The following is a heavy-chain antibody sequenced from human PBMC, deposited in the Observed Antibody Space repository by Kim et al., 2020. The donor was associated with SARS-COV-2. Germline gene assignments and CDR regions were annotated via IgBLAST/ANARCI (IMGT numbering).Heavy chain of an antibody. J-gene: IGHJ4*02. V-gene: IGHV2-70*11. Sequence: SGPTLVNPTQTLTLTCTFSGFSLSTSGMCVSWIRQPPGKALEWLARIDWDDDKYYSTSLKTRLTISKDTSKNQVVLTMTNMDPVDTATYYCVRYYYYDSGGYYYAPYFDYWGQGTLVTVSS. CDR3: VRYYYYDSGGYYYAPYFDY. CDR1: GFSLSTSGMC. CDR2: IDWDDDK. D-gene: IGHD3-22*01.